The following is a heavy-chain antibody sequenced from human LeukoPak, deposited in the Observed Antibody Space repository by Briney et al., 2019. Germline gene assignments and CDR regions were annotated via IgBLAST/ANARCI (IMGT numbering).Heavy chain of an antibody. CDR3: AKDRIAVAPHDAFDI. J-gene: IGHJ3*02. CDR2: ISWDSGSI. V-gene: IGHV3-9*01. CDR1: GFTFDDYA. D-gene: IGHD6-19*01. Sequence: GGSLRLSCAASGFTFDDYAMHWVRQAPGKGLEWVSGISWDSGSIGYADSVMGRFTISRDNAKNSLYLQMNSLRAEDTALYYCAKDRIAVAPHDAFDIWGQGTMVTVSS.